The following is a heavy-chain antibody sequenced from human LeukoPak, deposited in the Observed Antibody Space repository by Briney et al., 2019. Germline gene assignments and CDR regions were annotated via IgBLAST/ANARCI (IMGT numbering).Heavy chain of an antibody. Sequence: AAVKVSCKASGYTFTDYYIHWVRQAPGQGLEWVGWINPNSGGTNYAQKFQGRVTMTRDTSISTAYMELSRLRPDDTAVYYCSRPRDEGGLYWNFDLWGRGTLVTVCS. J-gene: IGHJ2*01. CDR1: GYTFTDYY. CDR3: SRPRDEGGLYWNFDL. V-gene: IGHV1-2*02. D-gene: IGHD2-15*01. CDR2: INPNSGGT.